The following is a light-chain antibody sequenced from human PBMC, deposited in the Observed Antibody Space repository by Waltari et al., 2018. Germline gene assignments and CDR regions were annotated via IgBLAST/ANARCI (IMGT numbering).Light chain of an antibody. CDR1: QSVNYF. V-gene: IGKV3-11*01. CDR2: DAS. CDR3: QPRTNWPLT. Sequence: EIVLTQSPATLSLSPGERATLSCRASQSVNYFLAWFQQKPGQAPRLLIYDASNRATGIPARFSGSGSGTDFTLTISSLEPEDFAVYYCQPRTNWPLTFGGGTKVEIK. J-gene: IGKJ4*01.